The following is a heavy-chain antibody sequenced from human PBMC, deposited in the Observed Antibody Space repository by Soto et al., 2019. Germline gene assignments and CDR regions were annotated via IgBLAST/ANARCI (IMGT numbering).Heavy chain of an antibody. CDR1: GGSISSYY. J-gene: IGHJ4*02. V-gene: IGHV4-59*01. D-gene: IGHD3-22*01. CDR2: IYYSGST. CDR3: ARSSYYYDSSGYYSYYFDY. Sequence: SETLSLTCTVSGGSISSYYWSWIRQPPGKGLEWIGYIYYSGSTNYNPSLKSRVTISVDTSKNQFSLKLSSVTAADTAVYYCARSSYYYDSSGYYSYYFDYWGQGTLVTV.